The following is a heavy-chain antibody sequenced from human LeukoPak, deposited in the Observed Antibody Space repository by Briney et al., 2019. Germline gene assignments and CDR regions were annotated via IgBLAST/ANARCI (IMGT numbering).Heavy chain of an antibody. Sequence: ASVKVSCKASGYTFTSYDINWVRQATGQGLEWMGWMDPNSGNTGYAQKFQGRVTMTRNTSISTAYMELSSLRSEDTAVYYCARHYDILNFPDAFDIWGQGTMVTVSS. D-gene: IGHD3-9*01. V-gene: IGHV1-8*01. CDR2: MDPNSGNT. J-gene: IGHJ3*02. CDR1: GYTFTSYD. CDR3: ARHYDILNFPDAFDI.